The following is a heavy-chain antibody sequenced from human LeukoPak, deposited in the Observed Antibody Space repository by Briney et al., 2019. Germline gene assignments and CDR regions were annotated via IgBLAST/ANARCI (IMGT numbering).Heavy chain of an antibody. CDR3: GRDDAFDL. CDR2: LGWDGGSI. V-gene: IGHV3-9*01. Sequence: GGSLRLSCEASGFTFHDHAMHSVRQAPGKGREWVSGLGWDGGSIAYADSVKGPFTIYRDNAKKSLYLQMNRRGVEDTGFYYCGRDDAFDLWGQGTMVTVSS. J-gene: IGHJ3*01. CDR1: GFTFHDHA.